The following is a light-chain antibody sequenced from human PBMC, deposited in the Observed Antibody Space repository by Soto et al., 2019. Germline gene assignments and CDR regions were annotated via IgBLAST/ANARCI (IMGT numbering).Light chain of an antibody. CDR1: KNDSGVYDF. V-gene: IGLV2-8*01. CDR2: EVV. CDR3: KSYAGSNTYV. Sequence: SALTQPPSASGSPGQSVTISCTGTKNDSGVYDFVSWYQHHPGKAPRLIIYEVVQRPSGVPDRFSGSKSGNTASLTVSGLQAADEADYFCKSYAGSNTYVFGSGTKV. J-gene: IGLJ1*01.